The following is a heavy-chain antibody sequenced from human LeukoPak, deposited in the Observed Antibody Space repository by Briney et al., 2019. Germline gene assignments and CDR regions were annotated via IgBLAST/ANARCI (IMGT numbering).Heavy chain of an antibody. CDR2: ISSSSIYI. V-gene: IGHV3-21*01. D-gene: IGHD3-10*01. CDR1: GFTFSTYY. J-gene: IGHJ4*02. CDR3: ARGIGEGDYGSGTWIQFYYFDY. Sequence: PGGSLRLSCAASGFTFSTYYMNWVRQAPGKGLEWVSSISSSSIYIYYADSVKGRFTISRDNAKNTLYLQMNSLRAEDTAVYYCARGIGEGDYGSGTWIQFYYFDYWGQGTLVTVSS.